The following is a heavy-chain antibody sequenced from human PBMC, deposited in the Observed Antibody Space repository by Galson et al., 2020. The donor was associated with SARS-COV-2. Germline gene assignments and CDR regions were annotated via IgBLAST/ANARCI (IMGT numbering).Heavy chain of an antibody. CDR3: ARHGFLVPGYFYYYMDV. Sequence: SATLSLTCTVSGGSINTYYWSWVRQSPGKGLEWIGYVFHSGTTDYNPALKTRVTISLDTSRSQFSLNLNSVTAADTAIYYCARHGFLVPGYFYYYMDVWGKGTTVTVSS. J-gene: IGHJ6*03. CDR1: GGSINTYY. V-gene: IGHV4-59*08. D-gene: IGHD3-3*01. CDR2: VFHSGTT.